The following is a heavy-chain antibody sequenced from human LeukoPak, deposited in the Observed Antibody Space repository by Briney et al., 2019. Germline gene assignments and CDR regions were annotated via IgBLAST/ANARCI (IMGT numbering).Heavy chain of an antibody. CDR3: ARDNGIVAPSIPLDY. CDR1: GFTVSSNY. V-gene: IGHV3-53*01. J-gene: IGHJ4*02. Sequence: GGSLRLSCVVSGFTVSSNYMSWVRQAPGKGLEWVSVMYSAGFTYYADSVKGRFTISRDNSKNTLYLQMNSLRAEDTAIYYCARDNGIVAPSIPLDYWGQGTLVTVSS. D-gene: IGHD5-12*01. CDR2: MYSAGFT.